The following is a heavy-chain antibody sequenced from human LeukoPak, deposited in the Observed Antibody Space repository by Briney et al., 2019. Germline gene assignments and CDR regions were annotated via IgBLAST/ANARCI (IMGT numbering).Heavy chain of an antibody. J-gene: IGHJ4*02. V-gene: IGHV3-30-3*01. CDR2: ISYDGSNK. D-gene: IGHD3-22*01. Sequence: GGSLRLSCAASGFTFSSYAMHWVRQAPGKGLEWVAVISYDGSNKYYADSVKGRFTISRDNSKNTLYLQMNSLRAEDTAVYYCARDRSPYYYDSSGSFDYWGQGTLVTVSS. CDR1: GFTFSSYA. CDR3: ARDRSPYYYDSSGSFDY.